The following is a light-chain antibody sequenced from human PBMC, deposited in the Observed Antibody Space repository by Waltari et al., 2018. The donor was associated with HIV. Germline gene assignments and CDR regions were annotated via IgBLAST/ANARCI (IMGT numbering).Light chain of an antibody. CDR1: ALPKQY. V-gene: IGLV3-25*03. CDR2: KDM. Sequence: SYELTQPPSVSVSPGQTARITCSGDALPKQYAYWYQQKPGQAPVLVIYKDMERPSGIPERFSGSNAGTTVTLTISGVQAEDEADYYCQSAGVFGTGTKVTVL. J-gene: IGLJ1*01. CDR3: QSAGV.